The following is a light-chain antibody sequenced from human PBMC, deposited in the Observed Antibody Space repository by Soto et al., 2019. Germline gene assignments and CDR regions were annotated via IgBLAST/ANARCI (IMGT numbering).Light chain of an antibody. CDR3: QSYDSSLTARYV. Sequence: QSVVTQPPSVSGAPGQRVTISCTGSSSNIGAGYEVHWYQQLPGAAPRLLIYDDTHRPSGVPERFSGSKSGTSASLAITGLQAEDEADYYCQSYDSSLTARYVFGTGTKLTVL. V-gene: IGLV1-40*01. CDR2: DDT. J-gene: IGLJ1*01. CDR1: SSNIGAGYE.